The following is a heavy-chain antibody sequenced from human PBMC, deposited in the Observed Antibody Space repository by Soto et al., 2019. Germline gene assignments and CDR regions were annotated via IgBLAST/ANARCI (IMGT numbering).Heavy chain of an antibody. CDR1: GFTFSSYA. CDR2: ISGSGGST. J-gene: IGHJ6*02. CDR3: AREASRYPKNWNPPYYGMDV. V-gene: IGHV3-23*01. Sequence: EVQLLESGGGLVQPGGSLRLSCAASGFTFSSYAMSWVRQAPGKGLEWVSAISGSGGSTYYADSVKGRFTISRDNSKNTLYLQMNSLRAEDTAVYYCAREASRYPKNWNPPYYGMDVWGQGTTVTVSS. D-gene: IGHD1-1*01.